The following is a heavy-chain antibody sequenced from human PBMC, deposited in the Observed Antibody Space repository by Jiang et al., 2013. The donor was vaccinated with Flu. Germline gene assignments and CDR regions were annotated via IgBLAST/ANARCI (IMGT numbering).Heavy chain of an antibody. CDR2: SIIGGST. J-gene: IGHJ4*02. V-gene: IGHV4-34*01. Sequence: SLTCAVYGGSFSGYYWSWIRTPQEGLEWIGKSIIGGSTNYNPSLKSRVTISVDTSKNQFSLKLSSVSAADTAVYYCARGGQEVTRSPVDYWGQGTLVPVSA. D-gene: IGHD4-17*01. CDR3: ARGGQEVTRSPVDY. CDR1: GGSFSGYY.